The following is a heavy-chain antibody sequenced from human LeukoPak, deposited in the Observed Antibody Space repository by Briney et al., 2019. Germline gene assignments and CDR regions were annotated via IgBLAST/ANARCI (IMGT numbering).Heavy chain of an antibody. J-gene: IGHJ4*02. CDR2: LSSSDNT. CDR3: ARNFLTTSGTMGGY. D-gene: IGHD6-13*01. CDR1: GFSLSDYA. V-gene: IGHV3-23*01. Sequence: GGSLRLSCAASGFSLSDYAMSWVRQSPGKGLEWVSGLSSSDNTYYIDSVKGRFTISKDNSNNLYLQMNSLRVEDTAVYYCARNFLTTSGTMGGYWGQGTPFTVSS.